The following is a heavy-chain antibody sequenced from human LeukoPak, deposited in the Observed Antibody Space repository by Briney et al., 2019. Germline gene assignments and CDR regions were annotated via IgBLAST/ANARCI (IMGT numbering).Heavy chain of an antibody. CDR3: ARAGAYHFDN. J-gene: IGHJ4*02. V-gene: IGHV3-74*01. CDR1: GFTFSDYG. Sequence: GRSLRLSCAASGFTFSDYGMHWVRQAPGKGLVWVSIINTDTRGTYYADSVKGRFTISRDNAKNTLYLQMNSLRAEDTAVYYCARAGAYHFDNWGQGTLVTVSS. CDR2: INTDTRGT. D-gene: IGHD3-16*01.